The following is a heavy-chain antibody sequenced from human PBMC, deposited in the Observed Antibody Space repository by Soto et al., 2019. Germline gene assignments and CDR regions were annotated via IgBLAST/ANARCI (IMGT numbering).Heavy chain of an antibody. D-gene: IGHD4-17*01. CDR1: GGSISSGGYY. CDR3: ARDFPVQLRDYGDYVT. Sequence: QVQLQESGPGLVKPSQTLSLTCTVSGGSISSGGYYWSWIRQHPGKGLEWIGYIYYSGSTYYNPSLKSRVTISVDTSKNQFSLKLSSVTAADTAVYYCARDFPVQLRDYGDYVTWGQGTLVTVSS. CDR2: IYYSGST. J-gene: IGHJ5*02. V-gene: IGHV4-31*03.